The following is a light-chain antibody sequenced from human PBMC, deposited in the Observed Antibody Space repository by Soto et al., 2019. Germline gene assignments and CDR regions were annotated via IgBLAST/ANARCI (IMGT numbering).Light chain of an antibody. CDR1: SSNVGSNT. Sequence: QSVLSQPPSASGTPGQRVTISCSGSSSNVGSNTVSWYQRLPGTAPNLLIYSDNQRPSGVPDRFSGSKSGTSASLAISGLQSEDEDDYYCAAWDDSLNVVVFGGGTKLTVL. CDR3: AAWDDSLNVVV. CDR2: SDN. J-gene: IGLJ2*01. V-gene: IGLV1-44*01.